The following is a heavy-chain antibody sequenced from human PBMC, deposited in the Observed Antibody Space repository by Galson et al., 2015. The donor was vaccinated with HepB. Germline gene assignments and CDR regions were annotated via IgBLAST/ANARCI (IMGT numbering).Heavy chain of an antibody. V-gene: IGHV3-23*01. D-gene: IGHD1-1*01. J-gene: IGHJ4*02. CDR2: ISGSGGST. Sequence: SLRLSCAASGFTFSSYAMSWVRQAPGKGLEWVSAISGSGGSTYYADSVKGRFTISRDSSKNTLYLQMNSLRAEDTAVYYCAKLGADRERRGYFDYWGQGTLVTVSS. CDR3: AKLGADRERRGYFDY. CDR1: GFTFSSYA.